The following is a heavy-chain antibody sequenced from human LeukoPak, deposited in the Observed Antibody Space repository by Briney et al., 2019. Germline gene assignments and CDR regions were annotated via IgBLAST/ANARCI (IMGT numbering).Heavy chain of an antibody. Sequence: GGSLRLSCAASGFMFNIYAMNWVRQSPGKGLEWVSSISSSSSNKYYADSVKGRFTISRDNAKNPLYLQMNSLRAEDTAVYYCARVAGYCDSTSNCYSDFWGQGTLVTVSS. J-gene: IGHJ4*02. CDR3: ARVAGYCDSTSNCYSDF. CDR2: ISSSSSNK. D-gene: IGHD2-2*01. V-gene: IGHV3-21*01. CDR1: GFMFNIYA.